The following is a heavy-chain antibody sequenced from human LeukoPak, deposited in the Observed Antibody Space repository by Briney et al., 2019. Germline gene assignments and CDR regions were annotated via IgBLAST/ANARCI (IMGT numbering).Heavy chain of an antibody. J-gene: IGHJ4*02. CDR1: GFTFDDYA. CDR3: AKDMRQRLAYYFDY. Sequence: GRSLRLSCAASGFTFDDYAMHWVRQAPGKGLEWVSGISWNSGSIRYADSVKGRFTISRDNAKNSLYLQMNSLRAEDTALYYCAKDMRQRLAYYFDYWGQGTLVTVSS. V-gene: IGHV3-9*01. CDR2: ISWNSGSI. D-gene: IGHD6-19*01.